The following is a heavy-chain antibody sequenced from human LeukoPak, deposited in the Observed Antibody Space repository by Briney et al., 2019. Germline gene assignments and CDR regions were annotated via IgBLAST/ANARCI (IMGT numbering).Heavy chain of an antibody. CDR1: GFTFSSYG. Sequence: GGSLKLSCAASGFTFSSYGMHWVRQAPGKGLEWVAVISYDGSNKYYADSVKGRFTISRDNSKNTLYLRMNSLRAEDTAVYYCAKDLRYYGSGSSPGYWGQGTLVTVSS. CDR3: AKDLRYYGSGSSPGY. J-gene: IGHJ4*02. CDR2: ISYDGSNK. D-gene: IGHD3-10*01. V-gene: IGHV3-30*18.